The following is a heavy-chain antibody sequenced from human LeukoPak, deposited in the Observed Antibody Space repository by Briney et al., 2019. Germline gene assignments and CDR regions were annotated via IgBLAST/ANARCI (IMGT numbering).Heavy chain of an antibody. J-gene: IGHJ4*02. CDR2: INHSGST. D-gene: IGHD1-26*01. CDR1: GGSFSGYY. CDR3: ARGFGIVGATTFDY. Sequence: SETLSLTCAVYGGSFSGYYWSWIRQPPGKGLEWIGEINHSGSTNYNPSLKSRVTISVDTSKSQFSLKLSSVTAADTAVYYCARGFGIVGATTFDYWGQGTLVTVSS. V-gene: IGHV4-34*01.